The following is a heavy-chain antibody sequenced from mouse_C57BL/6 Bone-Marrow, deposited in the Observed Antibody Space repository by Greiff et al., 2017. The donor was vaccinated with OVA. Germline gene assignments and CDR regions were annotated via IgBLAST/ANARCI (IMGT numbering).Heavy chain of an antibody. CDR3: ARGSGSYYAMDY. CDR2: IHPNSGST. Sequence: QVQLKQPGAELVKPGASVKLSCKASGYTFTSYWMHWVKQRPGQGLEWIGMIHPNSGSTNYNEKFKSKATLTVDKSSSTAYMQLSSLTSEDSAVYYCARGSGSYYAMDYWGQGTSVTVSS. D-gene: IGHD3-2*02. V-gene: IGHV1-64*01. J-gene: IGHJ4*01. CDR1: GYTFTSYW.